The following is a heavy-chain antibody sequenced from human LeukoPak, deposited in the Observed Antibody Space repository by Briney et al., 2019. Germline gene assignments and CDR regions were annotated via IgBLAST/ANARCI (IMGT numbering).Heavy chain of an antibody. V-gene: IGHV4-39*01. D-gene: IGHD3-10*01. J-gene: IGHJ4*02. CDR1: GGSISSSRYY. CDR2: IYYSGGSGST. Sequence: SETLSLTCTVSGGSISSSRYYWGWIRPPPGKGLGWVGSIYYSGGSGSTYSNPSLKSRVTISVDTSKKQFSLILSSVTAADSAVFYCARSPYYYGSGSYNYYFYSWGQGTLVTVSS. CDR3: ARSPYYYGSGSYNYYFYS.